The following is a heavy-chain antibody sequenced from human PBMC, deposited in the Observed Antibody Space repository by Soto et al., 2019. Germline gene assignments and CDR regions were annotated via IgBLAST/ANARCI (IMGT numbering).Heavy chain of an antibody. J-gene: IGHJ6*02. V-gene: IGHV5-51*01. CDR2: IYPDDSDT. Sequence: PGESLKISCKGSGYSFTNYWIGWLRQMPGKGLEWMGIIYPDDSDTTYSPSFQGQVAISADKSINTAYLQWSSLKASDTAMYYCARLPRLGYGMDVWGQGTTVTVSS. CDR1: GYSFTNYW. CDR3: ARLPRLGYGMDV.